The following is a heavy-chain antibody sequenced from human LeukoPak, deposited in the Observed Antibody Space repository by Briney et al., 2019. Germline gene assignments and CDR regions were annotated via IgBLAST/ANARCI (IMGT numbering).Heavy chain of an antibody. J-gene: IGHJ3*02. D-gene: IGHD6-13*01. CDR1: GYTFTSYY. CDR3: ARDDGSRGAFDI. CDR2: INPSGGST. V-gene: IGHV1-46*01. Sequence: ASVKVSCKASGYTFTSYYIHWVRQAPGPGLEGMGIINPSGGSTSYTQKSQGRVTKTRDTSTSTVYMALSSPRSEDTAVYYCARDDGSRGAFDIWGQGTMVTVSS.